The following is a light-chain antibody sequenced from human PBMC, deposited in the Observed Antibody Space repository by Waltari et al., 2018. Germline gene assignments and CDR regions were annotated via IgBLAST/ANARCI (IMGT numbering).Light chain of an antibody. CDR1: QHISNRY. J-gene: IGKJ4*01. CDR3: QQYDSTPLT. Sequence: DIVLTQSPGSLSLPIGERVTLPCKAGQHISNRYLAWYQQKPGQAPRLLVYGASNRATGVPDRFTGGGSGTDFSLTISRLEPEDFAVYYCQQYDSTPLTFGGGTKVEIK. CDR2: GAS. V-gene: IGKV3-20*01.